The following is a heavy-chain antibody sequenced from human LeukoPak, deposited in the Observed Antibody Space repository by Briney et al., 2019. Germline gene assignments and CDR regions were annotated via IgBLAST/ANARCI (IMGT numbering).Heavy chain of an antibody. V-gene: IGHV3-30*02. CDR2: IRYDGSNK. D-gene: IGHD1-26*01. CDR1: GFSFSAYG. Sequence: GGSLRLSCAASGFSFSAYGMHWVRQAPGKGLEWIAFIRYDGSNKYYADSVKGRLTISRDNAKNTLYLQMYSLRAEDTAVYYCVKDYTRGGNYLNDAFDIWGPGTMVAVSS. J-gene: IGHJ3*02. CDR3: VKDYTRGGNYLNDAFDI.